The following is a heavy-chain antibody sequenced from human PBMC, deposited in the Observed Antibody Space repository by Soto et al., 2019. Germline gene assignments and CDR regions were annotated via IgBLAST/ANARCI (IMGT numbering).Heavy chain of an antibody. CDR2: VWFDGSDK. D-gene: IGHD2-15*01. V-gene: IGHV3-33*01. CDR3: ARLSCSARSCYSVGGFDI. CDR1: GFTFSTYG. Sequence: QVQLVESGGGVVQPGRSLRLACAASGFTFSTYGMHWVRQAPGKGLEWVALVWFDGSDKYSSDSVKGRFTISRDNSKNTLSLQINSLRAEDTAVSYCARLSCSARSCYSVGGFDIWGQGTIVTVSS. J-gene: IGHJ3*02.